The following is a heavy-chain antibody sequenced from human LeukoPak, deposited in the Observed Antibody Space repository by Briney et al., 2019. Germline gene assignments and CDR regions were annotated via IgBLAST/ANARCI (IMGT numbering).Heavy chain of an antibody. V-gene: IGHV3-33*01. CDR2: IWYDGSNK. J-gene: IGHJ3*02. CDR3: ARAEGYYDSSGNDAFDI. D-gene: IGHD3-22*01. Sequence: PGRSLRLSCAASGFTFSSYGMHWVRQAPGKGLEWVAVIWYDGSNKYYADSVKGRFTISRDNSKNTLYLQMNSLRAEDTAVYYCARAEGYYDSSGNDAFDIWGQGTMFTVSS. CDR1: GFTFSSYG.